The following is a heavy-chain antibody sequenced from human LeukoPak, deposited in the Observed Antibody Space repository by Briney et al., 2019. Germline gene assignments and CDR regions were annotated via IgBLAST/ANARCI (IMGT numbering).Heavy chain of an antibody. V-gene: IGHV4-34*01. CDR3: ARVHLPYYYYYMDV. Sequence: PSETLSLTCAVYGGSFSGYYWSWIRQPPGKGLEWIGEINHSGSTNYNPSLKSRVTISVDTSKNQLSLKLSSVTAADTAVYYCARVHLPYYYYYMDVWGKGTTVTVSS. CDR1: GGSFSGYY. J-gene: IGHJ6*03. CDR2: INHSGST.